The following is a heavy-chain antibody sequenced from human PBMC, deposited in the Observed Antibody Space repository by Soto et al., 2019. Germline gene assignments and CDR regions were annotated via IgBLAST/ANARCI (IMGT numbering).Heavy chain of an antibody. V-gene: IGHV1-18*01. CDR3: ASDLAVGLVDY. Sequence: QVQLVQSGAEVKKPGASVKVSCKASGYTFSSYGISWVRQAPGQGLEWMGWISAYNGNTKYAQNLQGRVTMTTDTSTSKAYMELRSLRSDDTAVYYCASDLAVGLVDYWGQGTLVTVSS. CDR1: GYTFSSYG. D-gene: IGHD6-19*01. J-gene: IGHJ4*02. CDR2: ISAYNGNT.